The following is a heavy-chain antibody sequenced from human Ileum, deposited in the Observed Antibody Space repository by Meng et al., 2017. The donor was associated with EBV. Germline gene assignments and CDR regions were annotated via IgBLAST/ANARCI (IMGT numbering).Heavy chain of an antibody. CDR3: ARGYGSGRDYFDY. CDR1: GGSISSSNW. V-gene: IGHV4-4*02. CDR2: IYYSGST. J-gene: IGHJ4*02. D-gene: IGHD3-10*01. Sequence: QVQLQESGPGLVKPSGTLSLTCAVSGGSISSSNWWNWVRQPPGKGLEWIGEIYYSGSTIYNPSLKSRVTISVDKSKNLFSLKLSSVTAADTAVYYCARGYGSGRDYFDYWGQGTLVTASS.